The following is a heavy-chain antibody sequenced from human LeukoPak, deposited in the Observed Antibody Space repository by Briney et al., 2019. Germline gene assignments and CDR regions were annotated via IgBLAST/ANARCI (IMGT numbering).Heavy chain of an antibody. CDR2: IFPGDSDT. CDR3: AKSSYRGAIAAAGVDY. J-gene: IGHJ4*02. D-gene: IGHD6-13*01. Sequence: GESLKISCKASGYSFTTNWIGWARQMPGQGLEWMGIIFPGDSDTRYSPSFQGQVTISADKSISTAYLQWRSLKASDTAIYYCAKSSYRGAIAAAGVDYWGQGTLVTVSS. CDR1: GYSFTTNW. V-gene: IGHV5-51*01.